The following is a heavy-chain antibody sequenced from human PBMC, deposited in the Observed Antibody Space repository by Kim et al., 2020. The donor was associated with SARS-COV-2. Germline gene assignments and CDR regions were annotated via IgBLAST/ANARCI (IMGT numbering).Heavy chain of an antibody. V-gene: IGHV3-11*06. J-gene: IGHJ6*02. Sequence: VEGRFTISRDNAKNSLYLQMNSLRAEDTALYYCARDYDFWSAYLYCGMDVWGQGTTVTVSS. CDR3: ARDYDFWSAYLYCGMDV. D-gene: IGHD3-3*01.